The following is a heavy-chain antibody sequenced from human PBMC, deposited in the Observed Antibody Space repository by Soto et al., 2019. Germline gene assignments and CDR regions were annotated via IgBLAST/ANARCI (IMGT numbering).Heavy chain of an antibody. D-gene: IGHD6-19*01. Sequence: GGALRLSCAASGFTYSRYIMNWVRQDPGQGLEWVSYISSSSSTIYYADSVKGRFTISRDNAKNSLYLQMNRLRAEDTAVYYCASPTPRGWYVDYWGQGTMVTVSS. CDR1: GFTYSRYI. CDR3: ASPTPRGWYVDY. J-gene: IGHJ4*02. V-gene: IGHV3-48*01. CDR2: ISSSSSTI.